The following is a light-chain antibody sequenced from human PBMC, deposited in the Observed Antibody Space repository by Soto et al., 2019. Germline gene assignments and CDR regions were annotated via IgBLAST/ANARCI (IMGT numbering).Light chain of an antibody. V-gene: IGKV1-39*01. CDR2: AAS. CDR1: QSISSY. Sequence: DIQMTQSPSSLSASVGDRVTITCRASQSISSYLNWYQQKPGKAPKLLIYAASSLQSGVPSRFSGCASGTDFTLTISSLQPEDFATYYCQQSYSTPETFGQGTKVEIK. CDR3: QQSYSTPET. J-gene: IGKJ1*01.